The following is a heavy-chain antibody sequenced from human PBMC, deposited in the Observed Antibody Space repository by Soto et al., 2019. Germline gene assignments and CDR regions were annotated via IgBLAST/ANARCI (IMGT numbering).Heavy chain of an antibody. J-gene: IGHJ6*02. CDR3: AKLVVPGFYYYYGMDV. Sequence: SETLTLTCAVYGGSFSGYYWSWIRQPPGKGLEWIGEINHSGSTNYNPSLKSRVTISVDTSKNQFSLKLSSVTAADTAVYYCAKLVVPGFYYYYGMDVWGQGTTVT. V-gene: IGHV4-34*01. D-gene: IGHD2-2*01. CDR1: GGSFSGYY. CDR2: INHSGST.